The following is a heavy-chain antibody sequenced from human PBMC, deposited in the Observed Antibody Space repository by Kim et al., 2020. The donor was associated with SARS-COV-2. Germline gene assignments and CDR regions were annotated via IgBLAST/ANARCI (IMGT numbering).Heavy chain of an antibody. Sequence: GGSLRLSCAASGFTFSDHYMDWVRQAPGKGLEWVGRIRNQANGYTAEYAASVKGRFSISRDDSKSSVYLQMNSLKIEDTAIYYCARGGGTNWATTVIDHLGQGTLVTVSS. CDR3: ARGGGTNWATTVIDH. D-gene: IGHD7-27*01. CDR2: IRNQANGYTA. CDR1: GFTFSDHY. J-gene: IGHJ4*02. V-gene: IGHV3-72*01.